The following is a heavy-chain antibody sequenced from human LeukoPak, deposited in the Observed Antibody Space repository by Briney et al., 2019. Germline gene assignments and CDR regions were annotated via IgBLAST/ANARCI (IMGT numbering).Heavy chain of an antibody. V-gene: IGHV4-4*07. CDR2: IYTSGST. Sequence: SETLSLTCTVSGGSISSYYWSWIRQPAGKGLEWIGRIYTSGSTNYNPSLKSRVTMSVDTSKNQFSLKLSSVTAADTAVYYCASSTYYYDSIDYWGQGTLVTVSS. CDR1: GGSISSYY. CDR3: ASSTYYYDSIDY. D-gene: IGHD3-22*01. J-gene: IGHJ4*02.